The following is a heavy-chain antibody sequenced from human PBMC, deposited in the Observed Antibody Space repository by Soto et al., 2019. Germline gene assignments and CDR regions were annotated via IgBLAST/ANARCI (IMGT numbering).Heavy chain of an antibody. Sequence: QVQLVESGGGVVQPGRSLRLSCAASGFTFSSYAMHWVRQAPGKGLEWVAVISYDGSNKYYADSVKGRFTISRDNSKNTLYMQMNSLRAEDTAVYYCARDRAGTSSFYYYYGIDVWGQGTTVTVSS. CDR3: ARDRAGTSSFYYYYGIDV. D-gene: IGHD1-1*01. CDR1: GFTFSSYA. J-gene: IGHJ6*02. CDR2: ISYDGSNK. V-gene: IGHV3-30-3*01.